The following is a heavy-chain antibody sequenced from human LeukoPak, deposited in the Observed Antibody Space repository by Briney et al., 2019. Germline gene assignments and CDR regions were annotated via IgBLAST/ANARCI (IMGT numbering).Heavy chain of an antibody. CDR3: ARDCSSTSCYGGLDY. Sequence: GRSLRLSCAASGFTFSSYGMHWVRQAPGKGLEWVAVIWYDGSNKYYADSVKGRFTISRDNSKNTLYLQMNSLRAEDTAVYYCARDCSSTSCYGGLDYWGQGTLVTVSS. CDR2: IWYDGSNK. J-gene: IGHJ4*02. CDR1: GFTFSSYG. V-gene: IGHV3-33*01. D-gene: IGHD2-2*01.